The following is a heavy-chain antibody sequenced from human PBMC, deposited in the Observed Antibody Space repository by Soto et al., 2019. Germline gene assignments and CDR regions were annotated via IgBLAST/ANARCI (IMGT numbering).Heavy chain of an antibody. D-gene: IGHD5-18*01. V-gene: IGHV1-69*13. CDR1: GGTFSSYA. CDR2: IIPIFGTA. J-gene: IGHJ4*02. Sequence: GASVKVSCKASGGTFSSYAISWVRQAPGQGLEWMGGIIPIFGTANYAQKFQGRVKITADESTSTAYMELSSLRSEDTAVYYCARDPRGRGYSYGSPFDYWRQGTLVTVSS. CDR3: ARDPRGRGYSYGSPFDY.